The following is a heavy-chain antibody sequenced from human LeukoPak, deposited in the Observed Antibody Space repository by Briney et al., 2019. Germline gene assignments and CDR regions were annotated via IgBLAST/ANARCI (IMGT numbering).Heavy chain of an antibody. CDR1: GFTFGSYG. V-gene: IGHV3-33*01. CDR3: ARDSTDCGGDCSPYYFDY. D-gene: IGHD2-21*02. Sequence: GGSLRLSCAASGFTFGSYGMHWVRQAPGKGLEWVAVIWYDGSNKYYADSVKGRFTISRDNSKNTLYLQMNSLRAEDTAVYYCARDSTDCGGDCSPYYFDYWGQGTLVTVSS. J-gene: IGHJ4*02. CDR2: IWYDGSNK.